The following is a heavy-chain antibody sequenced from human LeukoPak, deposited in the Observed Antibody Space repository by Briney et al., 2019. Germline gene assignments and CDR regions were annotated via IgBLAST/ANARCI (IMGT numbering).Heavy chain of an antibody. Sequence: ASVKVSCKASGYTFTTYGISWVRQAPGQGLEWMGWISVYNGNTNYAQNLQDRVTMTTDTSTSTAYMELRSLRSDDTAIYYCARDRRNSDLWGQGTLVTVSS. CDR3: ARDRRNSDL. V-gene: IGHV1-18*01. D-gene: IGHD4-11*01. J-gene: IGHJ5*02. CDR2: ISVYNGNT. CDR1: GYTFTTYG.